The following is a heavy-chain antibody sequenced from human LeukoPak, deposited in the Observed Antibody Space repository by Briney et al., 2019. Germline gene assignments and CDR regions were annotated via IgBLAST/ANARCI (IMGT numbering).Heavy chain of an antibody. J-gene: IGHJ4*02. D-gene: IGHD5-18*01. V-gene: IGHV3-21*01. CDR2: ISSISIYI. CDR3: ARDLEVRRIYSYGYARPSALDY. Sequence: PGGSLRLSCAASGFTFSSYSMNWVRQAPGKGLEWVSSISSISIYIYYADSVKGRFTFSRDNAKNSLYLKMNSLRAEETAVYYCARDLEVRRIYSYGYARPSALDYWGQGTLVTVSS. CDR1: GFTFSSYS.